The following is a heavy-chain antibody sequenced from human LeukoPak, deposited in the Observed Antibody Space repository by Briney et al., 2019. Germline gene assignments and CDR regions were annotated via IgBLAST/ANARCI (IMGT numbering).Heavy chain of an antibody. CDR3: ARGGYDTSAEAFDI. CDR2: ISAFNGNT. CDR1: GYTFITYG. V-gene: IGHV1-18*01. Sequence: ASVKVSCKASGYTFITYGITWVRQAHGQGIEWMGWISAFNGNTNYAQKLQDRVTMTTDTSTSTAYMELRSLRSDDTALYYCARGGYDTSAEAFDIWGQGTMVTVSS. D-gene: IGHD3-22*01. J-gene: IGHJ3*02.